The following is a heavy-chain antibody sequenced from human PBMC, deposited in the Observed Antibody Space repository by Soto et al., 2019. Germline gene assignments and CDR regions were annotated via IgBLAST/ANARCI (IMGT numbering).Heavy chain of an antibody. Sequence: PSETLSLTCTVSGGSIISGDYYFSWIRQPPWKGLEWIGYIYYSGSTYYNPSLKSRVTISVDTSKNQFSLKLSSVTAADTAVYYCARDAGAALDYWGQGTLVTVS. V-gene: IGHV4-30-4*01. J-gene: IGHJ4*02. CDR3: ARDAGAALDY. CDR1: GGSIISGDYY. D-gene: IGHD2-15*01. CDR2: IYYSGST.